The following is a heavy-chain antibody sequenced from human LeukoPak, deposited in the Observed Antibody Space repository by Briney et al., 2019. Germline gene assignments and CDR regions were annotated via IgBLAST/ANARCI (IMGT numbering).Heavy chain of an antibody. Sequence: GRSLRLSCAASGFTFSSSAMHWVRQAPGKGLEWVAVISYDESNKYYADSVKGRFTISRDNSRNTLYLQMNSLRAEDTAVYYCARGTDTKPFWSGYWVDVWGQGTTVTVSS. V-gene: IGHV3-30*03. CDR3: ARGTDTKPFWSGYWVDV. CDR1: GFTFSSSA. CDR2: ISYDESNK. D-gene: IGHD3-3*01. J-gene: IGHJ6*02.